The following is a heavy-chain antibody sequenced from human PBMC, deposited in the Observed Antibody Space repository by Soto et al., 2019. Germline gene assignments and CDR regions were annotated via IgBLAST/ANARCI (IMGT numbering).Heavy chain of an antibody. CDR1: GYTFTSYA. CDR2: INAGNGNT. D-gene: IGHD5-18*01. J-gene: IGHJ4*02. V-gene: IGHV1-3*01. Sequence: GASVKVSCKASGYTFTSYAMHWGRQAPGQRLEWMGWINAGNGNTKYSQKLQGRVTITRDTSASTAYMELSSLRYEDTAVYYCARVRVEDTAMVGYFDYWGKGTLVTVSS. CDR3: ARVRVEDTAMVGYFDY.